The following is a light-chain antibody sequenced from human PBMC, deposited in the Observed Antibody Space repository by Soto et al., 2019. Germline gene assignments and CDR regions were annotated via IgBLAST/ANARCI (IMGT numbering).Light chain of an antibody. Sequence: QMTQSPSSLSASLLEGISVTCRASRDVGSDVSWYQQKPGPAPKLLIYAASNLYTGVPSRFSGSRSGTEFTLTISSLQPEDCASYYCLQDYGASWTFGQGTKVDIK. V-gene: IGKV1-6*01. CDR3: LQDYGASWT. CDR1: RDVGSD. CDR2: AAS. J-gene: IGKJ1*01.